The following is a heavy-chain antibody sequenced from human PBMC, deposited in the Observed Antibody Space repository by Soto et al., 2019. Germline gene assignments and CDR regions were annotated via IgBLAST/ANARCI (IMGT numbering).Heavy chain of an antibody. V-gene: IGHV1-46*01. J-gene: IGHJ4*02. Sequence: ASVKVSCKASGYIFTRYYIHWVRQAPGQGLEWMGIVNPSGDNTNYAQKFRGRVTMTRDTSTNTVHMELSSLRSEDTAVYFCARELGGTTVNTLFDHWGQGTVVTVSS. CDR2: VNPSGDNT. CDR1: GYIFTRYY. D-gene: IGHD4-17*01. CDR3: ARELGGTTVNTLFDH.